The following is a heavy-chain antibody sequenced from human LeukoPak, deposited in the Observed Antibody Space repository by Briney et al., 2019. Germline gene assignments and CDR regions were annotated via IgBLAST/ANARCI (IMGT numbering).Heavy chain of an antibody. CDR2: ISSSGSYT. D-gene: IGHD2-21*01. CDR1: GFTFSSYT. Sequence: PGGSLRLSCAASGFTFSSYTMSWVRQAPGKGLEWVSSISSSGSYTYYADSVKGRFTISTDNAKNSLYLQMNSLRAEETDVYCCAGDAYCGGEGDFDYWGQGTLVTVSS. V-gene: IGHV3-21*01. CDR3: AGDAYCGGEGDFDY. J-gene: IGHJ4*02.